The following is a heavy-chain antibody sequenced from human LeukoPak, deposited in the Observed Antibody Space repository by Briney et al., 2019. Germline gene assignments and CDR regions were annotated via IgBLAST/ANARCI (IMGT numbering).Heavy chain of an antibody. CDR2: INSDGSST. CDR1: GFTLSSYW. V-gene: IGHV3-74*01. CDR3: ARDDYGDYVDY. Sequence: GGSLRLSCAASGFTLSSYWMHWVRQAPGRGLVWVSRINSDGSSTSYADSVKGRFTISRDNAKNTLYLQMNSLRAEDTAVYYCARDDYGDYVDYWGQGTLVTVSS. D-gene: IGHD4-17*01. J-gene: IGHJ4*02.